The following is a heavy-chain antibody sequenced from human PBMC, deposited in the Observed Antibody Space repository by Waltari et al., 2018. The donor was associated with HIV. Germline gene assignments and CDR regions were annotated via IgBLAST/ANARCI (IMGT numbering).Heavy chain of an antibody. Sequence: QVQLVQSGAEVRKPGASVKVSCKAAGSTFTGYYLHLVRQAPGQGLEWMGRINHNSGGTNYAQKFQARVTMTRDTSIGAAYMELSSLRPNDTAVYYCARVTTVTGDSYFYYGMDVWGQGTTVTVSS. D-gene: IGHD4-17*01. J-gene: IGHJ6*02. CDR3: ARVTTVTGDSYFYYGMDV. V-gene: IGHV1-2*06. CDR2: INHNSGGT. CDR1: GSTFTGYY.